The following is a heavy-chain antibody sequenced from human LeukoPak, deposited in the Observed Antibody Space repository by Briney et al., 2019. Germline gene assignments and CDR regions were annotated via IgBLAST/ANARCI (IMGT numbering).Heavy chain of an antibody. D-gene: IGHD1-26*01. CDR2: IYTSGST. V-gene: IGHV4-61*02. Sequence: SETLSLTCTVSGGFISSGSYYWSWIRQPAGKGLEWIGRIYTSGSTNHNPSLKSRVTISVDTSKNQFSLKLSSVTAADTAVYYCARTTWQLELPYYYYYYMDVWGKGTTVTVSS. CDR1: GGFISSGSYY. J-gene: IGHJ6*03. CDR3: ARTTWQLELPYYYYYYMDV.